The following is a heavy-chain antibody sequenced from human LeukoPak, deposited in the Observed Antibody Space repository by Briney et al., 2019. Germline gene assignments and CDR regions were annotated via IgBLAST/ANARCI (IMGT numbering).Heavy chain of an antibody. CDR3: ARGRVSSSTWYSTYYYYFYMDV. J-gene: IGHJ6*03. CDR1: DDSITMYY. Sequence: KPSETLSLTCTVSDDSITMYYWTWIRQPPGKGLEWIGYVDHTGSTKFSPSLNGRVSISRDTSKNLFSLRLRSVTAADTAVYFCARGRVSSSTWYSTYYYYFYMDVWGKGTTVTVSS. D-gene: IGHD4-11*01. CDR2: VDHTGST. V-gene: IGHV4-59*01.